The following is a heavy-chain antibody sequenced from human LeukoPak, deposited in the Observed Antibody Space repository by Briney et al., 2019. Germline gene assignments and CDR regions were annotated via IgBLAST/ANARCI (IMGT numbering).Heavy chain of an antibody. V-gene: IGHV3-53*01. CDR2: IYSRGST. CDR1: GFAVNSNY. CDR3: ARVHGEVSDEIFHYFDY. D-gene: IGHD3-10*01. Sequence: PGGSLRLSCAASGFAVNSNYMSWVRQAPGKGLEWVSVIYSRGSTYYADSVKGRCTISRDVSKNTVSLQLDNLTTEDTAVYYCARVHGEVSDEIFHYFDYWGQGTPATVSS. J-gene: IGHJ4*02.